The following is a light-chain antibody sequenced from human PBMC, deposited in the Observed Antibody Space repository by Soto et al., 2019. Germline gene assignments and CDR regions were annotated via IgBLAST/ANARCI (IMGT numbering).Light chain of an antibody. CDR2: GAT. Sequence: EIVMTQSPATLSVSPGEGAPLSCRARQSVRSNLAWYQHKPGQAPRLLIYGATTRATGIPARFSGSGSGTEFTLTISSLQSEDFAVYYCQQYNNWPLTFGGGTKVDIK. CDR3: QQYNNWPLT. CDR1: QSVRSN. J-gene: IGKJ4*01. V-gene: IGKV3D-15*01.